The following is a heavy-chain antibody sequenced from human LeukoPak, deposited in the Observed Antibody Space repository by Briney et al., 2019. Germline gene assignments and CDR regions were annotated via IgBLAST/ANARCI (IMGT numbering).Heavy chain of an antibody. CDR3: ARVGIAAAGTVPFDY. CDR2: ISAYNGNT. D-gene: IGHD6-13*01. CDR1: GYTFTSYG. Sequence: ASVKVSCKASGYTFTSYGISWVRQAPGQGLEWMGWISAYNGNTNYAQKFQGRVTMTRNTSISTAYMELSSLRSEDTAVYYCARVGIAAAGTVPFDYWGQGTLVTVSS. J-gene: IGHJ4*02. V-gene: IGHV1-18*01.